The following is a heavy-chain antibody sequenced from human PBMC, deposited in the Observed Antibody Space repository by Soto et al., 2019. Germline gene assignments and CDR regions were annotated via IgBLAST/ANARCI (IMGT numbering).Heavy chain of an antibody. D-gene: IGHD3-3*01. CDR2: IYPGDSDT. J-gene: IGHJ4*02. Sequence: PGESLKISCKGSGYIFSNNWIAWVRQVPGKGLEWMGIIYPGDSDTRYSPSFRGQVTMSADKSISTAYLQWNSLKASDTAMYYCARRSRNAVLDFCDFRGQETLVTVSS. CDR3: ARRSRNAVLDFCDF. CDR1: GYIFSNNW. V-gene: IGHV5-51*01.